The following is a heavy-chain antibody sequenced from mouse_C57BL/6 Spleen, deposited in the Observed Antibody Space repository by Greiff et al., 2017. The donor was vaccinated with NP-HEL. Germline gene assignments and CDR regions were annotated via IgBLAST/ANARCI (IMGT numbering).Heavy chain of an antibody. CDR1: GYTFTSYW. J-gene: IGHJ3*01. CDR2: IHPSDSDT. V-gene: IGHV1-74*01. CDR3: AIGGVYGSSYVRFAY. D-gene: IGHD1-1*01. Sequence: QVQLQQPGAELVKPGASVKVSCKASGYTFTSYWMHWVKQRPGQGLEWIGRIHPSDSDTNYNQKFKGKATLTVDKSSSTAYMQLSSLTSEDSAVYYCAIGGVYGSSYVRFAYWGQGTLVTVSA.